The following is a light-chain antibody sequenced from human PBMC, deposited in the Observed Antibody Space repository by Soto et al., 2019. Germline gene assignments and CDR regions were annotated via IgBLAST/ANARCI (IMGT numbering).Light chain of an antibody. J-gene: IGLJ1*01. CDR2: DVN. V-gene: IGLV2-14*01. Sequence: QSALTQPASVSGSPGQSITISCTGTSSDVGGNHVSWYQQHPGKAPRLIIYDVNNRPSGISNRFPGSKSDNTASLTISGLRAEDEAVYYCSSHTSSSRYVFGTGTKLPVL. CDR3: SSHTSSSRYV. CDR1: SSDVGGNH.